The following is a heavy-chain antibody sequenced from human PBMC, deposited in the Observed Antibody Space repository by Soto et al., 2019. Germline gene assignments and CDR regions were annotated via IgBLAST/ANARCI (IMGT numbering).Heavy chain of an antibody. J-gene: IGHJ4*02. CDR3: ARVSAYYDFWSGTAAFDY. Sequence: QLQLQESCSGLVKPSHTLSLTCAVSGGSISSGGYSWSWIRQPPGKGLEWLGYIYHSGSTYYNPSLKSRVTISVDTSKHQFSLKLSSVTDADTAVYYCARVSAYYDFWSGTAAFDYWGQGTLVTVSS. D-gene: IGHD3-3*01. CDR1: GGSISSGGYS. CDR2: IYHSGST. V-gene: IGHV4-30-2*01.